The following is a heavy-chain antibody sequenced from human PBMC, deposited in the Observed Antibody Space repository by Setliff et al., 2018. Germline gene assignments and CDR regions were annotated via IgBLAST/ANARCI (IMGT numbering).Heavy chain of an antibody. J-gene: IGHJ4*02. Sequence: ASVKVSCKASGYTFTNYDINWVRQATGQGLEWMGWINPNSGNTGYAQNFQGRVTMTRDTSKNQFSLKLSSVTAADTAVYYCAREWADKWELLGPFDYWGQGTLVTVSS. CDR3: AREWADKWELLGPFDY. CDR2: INPNSGNT. V-gene: IGHV1-8*02. D-gene: IGHD1-26*01. CDR1: GYTFTNYD.